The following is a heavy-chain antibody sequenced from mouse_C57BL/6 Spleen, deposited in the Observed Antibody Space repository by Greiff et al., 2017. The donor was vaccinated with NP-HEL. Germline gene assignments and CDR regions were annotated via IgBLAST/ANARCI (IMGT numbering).Heavy chain of an antibody. Sequence: VQLQQSGAELVRPGASVKLSCTASGFNIKDYYMHWVKQRPEQGLEWIGRIDPEDGDTEYAPKFQGKATMTADTSSNTAYLQLSSLTSEDTAVYYCTTFITTVVAYYLDYWGQGTTLTVSS. CDR2: IDPEDGDT. D-gene: IGHD1-1*01. J-gene: IGHJ2*01. CDR3: TTFITTVVAYYLDY. V-gene: IGHV14-1*01. CDR1: GFNIKDYY.